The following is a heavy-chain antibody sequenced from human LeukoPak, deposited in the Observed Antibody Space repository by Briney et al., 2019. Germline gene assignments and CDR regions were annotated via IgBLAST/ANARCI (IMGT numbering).Heavy chain of an antibody. V-gene: IGHV4-59*01. Sequence: PSETLSLTCTVSGGSISSYYWSWIRQPPGKGLEWIGYIYYSGSTNYNPSLKSRVTISVDTPKNQFSLKLSSVTAADTAVYYCARAHDYYGSGSYPPPFDYWGQGTLVTVSS. J-gene: IGHJ4*02. CDR3: ARAHDYYGSGSYPPPFDY. D-gene: IGHD3-10*01. CDR2: IYYSGST. CDR1: GGSISSYY.